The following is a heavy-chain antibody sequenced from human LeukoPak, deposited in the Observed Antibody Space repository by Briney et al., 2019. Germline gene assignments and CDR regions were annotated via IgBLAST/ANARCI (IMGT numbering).Heavy chain of an antibody. V-gene: IGHV1-8*01. J-gene: IGHJ5*02. D-gene: IGHD2-2*01. Sequence: GASVKVSCKASGYTFTSYDINWVRQATGQGLEWMGWMNPNSGNTGYAQKFQGRVTMTRNTSISTAYMELSSLRSEDTAVYYCARGKVVPNVYNWFDPWGQGTLVTVSS. CDR2: MNPNSGNT. CDR3: ARGKVVPNVYNWFDP. CDR1: GYTFTSYD.